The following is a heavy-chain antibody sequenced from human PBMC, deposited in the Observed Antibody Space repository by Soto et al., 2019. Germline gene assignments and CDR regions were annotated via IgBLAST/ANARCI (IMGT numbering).Heavy chain of an antibody. D-gene: IGHD4-17*01. Sequence: PGGSLRLSCAASGFTFSSYGMHWVRQAPGKGLEWVAVISYDGSNKYYADSVKGRFTISRDNSKNTLYLQMNSLRAEDTAVYYCAKGHDYGDYYYFDYWGQGTLVTVSS. CDR2: ISYDGSNK. CDR1: GFTFSSYG. J-gene: IGHJ4*02. V-gene: IGHV3-30*18. CDR3: AKGHDYGDYYYFDY.